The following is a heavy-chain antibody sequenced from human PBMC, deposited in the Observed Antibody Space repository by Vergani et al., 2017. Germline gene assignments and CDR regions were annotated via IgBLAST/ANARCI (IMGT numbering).Heavy chain of an antibody. D-gene: IGHD1-7*01. CDR3: ARDAQTALELRDYYYYYMDV. V-gene: IGHV3-33*01. CDR2: VWYDGSNK. Sequence: QVQLVESGGGVVQPGRSLRLSCAASGFTFSSYGMHWVRQAPGKGLGWVAVVWYDGSNKYYADSVKGRFTIYRDNSKNTLYLQMNSLRAEDTAVYYCARDAQTALELRDYYYYYMDVWGKGTTVTVSS. J-gene: IGHJ6*03. CDR1: GFTFSSYG.